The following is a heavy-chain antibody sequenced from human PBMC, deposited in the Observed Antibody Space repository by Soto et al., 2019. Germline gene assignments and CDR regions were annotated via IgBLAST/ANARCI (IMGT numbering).Heavy chain of an antibody. CDR1: GFTFDDYA. CDR3: AKDIHPQGWNDVGVGDAFDI. CDR2: ISWNSGGI. Sequence: EVQLVESGGGLVQPGRSLRLSCAASGFTFDDYAMHWVRQAPGKGLEWVSGISWNSGGIGYADSVKGRFTISRDNAKNSLYLQMNSLRAEDTALYYCAKDIHPQGWNDVGVGDAFDIWGQGTMVTVSS. D-gene: IGHD1-1*01. J-gene: IGHJ3*02. V-gene: IGHV3-9*01.